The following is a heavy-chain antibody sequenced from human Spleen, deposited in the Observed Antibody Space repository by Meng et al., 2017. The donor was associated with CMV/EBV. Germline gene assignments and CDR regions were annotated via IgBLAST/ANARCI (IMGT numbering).Heavy chain of an antibody. D-gene: IGHD2-2*01. Sequence: SGGYYWSWIRQHPGKGLEWIGYIYYSGSTYYNPSLKSRVTRSVDTSKNQFSLKLSSVTAADTAVYYCARDRKVVVVPDGPSYWYFDLWGRGTLVTVSS. CDR1: SGGYY. CDR3: ARDRKVVVVPDGPSYWYFDL. CDR2: IYYSGST. V-gene: IGHV4-31*02. J-gene: IGHJ2*01.